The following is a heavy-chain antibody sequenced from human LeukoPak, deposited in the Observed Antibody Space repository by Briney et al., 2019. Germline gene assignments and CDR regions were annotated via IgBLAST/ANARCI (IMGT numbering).Heavy chain of an antibody. J-gene: IGHJ4*01. Sequence: GESLKISCKGSGYNFNKYWISWVRQMPGKGLEWMGRIDPSDSYTNYSPSFQGHVTISADKSISTAYLQWSSLKASDTAMYYCARHEGIAVADYWGQGTLVTVSS. CDR2: IDPSDSYT. CDR1: GYNFNKYW. V-gene: IGHV5-10-1*01. D-gene: IGHD6-19*01. CDR3: ARHEGIAVADY.